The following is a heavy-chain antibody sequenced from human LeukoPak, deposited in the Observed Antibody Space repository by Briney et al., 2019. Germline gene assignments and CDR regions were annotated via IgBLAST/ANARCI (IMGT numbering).Heavy chain of an antibody. CDR1: GGTFSSYA. Sequence: SVKVSCTASGGTFSSYAISWVRQAPGQGLEWMGGIIPIFGTANYAQKFQGRVTITADESTSTAYMELSSLRSEDTAVYYCARSYDATAKPYYFDYWGQGTLVTVSS. CDR3: ARSYDATAKPYYFDY. CDR2: IIPIFGTA. D-gene: IGHD4-17*01. J-gene: IGHJ4*02. V-gene: IGHV1-69*01.